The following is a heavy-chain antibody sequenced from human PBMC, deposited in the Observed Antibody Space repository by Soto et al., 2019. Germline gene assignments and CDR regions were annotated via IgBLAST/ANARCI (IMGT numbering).Heavy chain of an antibody. CDR1: GYTFTSYG. Sequence: ASVKVSCKASGYTFTSYGISWVRQAPGQGLEWMGWISAYNGNTNYAQKLQGRVTMTTDTSTSTAYMELRSLRSDDTALYYCAPALMIVVVITTSYYYGMDVWGQGTTVTISS. J-gene: IGHJ6*02. V-gene: IGHV1-18*04. D-gene: IGHD3-22*01. CDR2: ISAYNGNT. CDR3: APALMIVVVITTSYYYGMDV.